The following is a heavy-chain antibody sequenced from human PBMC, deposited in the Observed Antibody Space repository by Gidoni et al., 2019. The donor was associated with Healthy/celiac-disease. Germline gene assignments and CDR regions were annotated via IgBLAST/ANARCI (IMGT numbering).Heavy chain of an antibody. CDR1: GYSISSGYY. CDR3: ARRGDWFDP. V-gene: IGHV4-38-2*01. J-gene: IGHJ5*02. Sequence: QVQLPESGPGLVKPSETLSLTCAVSGYSISSGYYWGWIRQPPGKGLEWIGSIYHSGSTYYNPSLKSRVTISVDTSKNQFSLKLSSVTAADTAVYYCARRGDWFDPWGQGTLVTVSS. CDR2: IYHSGST.